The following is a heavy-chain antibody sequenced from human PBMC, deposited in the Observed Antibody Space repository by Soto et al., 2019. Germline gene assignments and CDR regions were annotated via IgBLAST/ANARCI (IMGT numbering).Heavy chain of an antibody. V-gene: IGHV3-33*01. J-gene: IGHJ4*02. CDR2: IWYDGSNK. Sequence: QVQLVESGGGVVQPGRSLRLSCAASGFTFSSYGMHWVRQAPGKGLEGVAVIWYDGSNKYYADSVKGRFTISRDNSKNTLYLQMNSLRAEDTAVYYCARDKGDRQTTLYFDYWGQGTLVTVSS. D-gene: IGHD1-1*01. CDR3: ARDKGDRQTTLYFDY. CDR1: GFTFSSYG.